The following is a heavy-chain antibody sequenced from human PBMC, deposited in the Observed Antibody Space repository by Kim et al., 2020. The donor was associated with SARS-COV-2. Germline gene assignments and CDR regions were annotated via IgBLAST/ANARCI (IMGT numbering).Heavy chain of an antibody. Sequence: SETLSLTCTVSGGSISSSSYYWGWIRQPPGKGLEWIGSIYYSGSTYYNPSLKSRVTISVDTSKNHFSLKLSSATAADTAVYYCARDGLPYSSSSQGLDYWGKEPLVTVSS. D-gene: IGHD6-6*01. J-gene: IGHJ4*02. V-gene: IGHV4-39*02. CDR3: ARDGLPYSSSSQGLDY. CDR1: GGSISSSSYY. CDR2: IYYSGST.